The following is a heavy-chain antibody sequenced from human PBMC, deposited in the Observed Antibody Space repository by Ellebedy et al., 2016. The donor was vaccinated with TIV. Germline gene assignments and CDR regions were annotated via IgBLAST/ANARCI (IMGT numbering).Heavy chain of an antibody. V-gene: IGHV4-4*07. D-gene: IGHD2/OR15-2a*01. Sequence: GSLRLXXSVSGGSIRSYFWSWVRQPAGKGLEWIGRIYTGGSTNYNPSLKNRLGMSVDTSTKKLSLRLTSVTAADTAVYYCANSAGFYGDGVFDIWGQGTMVIVSS. CDR2: IYTGGST. CDR1: GGSIRSYF. J-gene: IGHJ3*02. CDR3: ANSAGFYGDGVFDI.